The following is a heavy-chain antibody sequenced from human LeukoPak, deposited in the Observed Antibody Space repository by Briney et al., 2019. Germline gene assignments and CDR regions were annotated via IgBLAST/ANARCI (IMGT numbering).Heavy chain of an antibody. CDR1: GFTFSSYG. D-gene: IGHD1-1*01. CDR2: IRYDGSNK. V-gene: IGHV3-30*02. Sequence: GGSLRLSCAASGFTFSSYGMHWVRQAPGKGLEWVAFIRYDGSNKYYADSVKGRFTISRDNSKNTLYLQMNSLRAEDTAVYYCAESYNWNPGWYYFDYWGQGTLVTVSS. J-gene: IGHJ4*02. CDR3: AESYNWNPGWYYFDY.